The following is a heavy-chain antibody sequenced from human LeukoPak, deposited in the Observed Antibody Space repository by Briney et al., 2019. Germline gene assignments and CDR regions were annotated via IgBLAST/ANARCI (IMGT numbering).Heavy chain of an antibody. D-gene: IGHD3-10*01. V-gene: IGHV4-34*01. Sequence: PSETLSLTCAVYGGSFSGYYWSWIRQPPGKGLEWIGEINHSGSTNYNPSLKSRVTISVDTSKNQFSLKLSSVTAADTAVYYCARGLGATALNWGQGTLVTVPS. CDR2: INHSGST. CDR1: GGSFSGYY. CDR3: ARGLGATALN. J-gene: IGHJ4*02.